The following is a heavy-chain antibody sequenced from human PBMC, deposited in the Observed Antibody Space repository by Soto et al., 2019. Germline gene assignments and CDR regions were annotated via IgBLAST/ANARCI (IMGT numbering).Heavy chain of an antibody. Sequence: TLSHTCAVSGGSLSSGGYSWSWIRQPPGKGLEWIGYIYHSGSTYYNPSLKSRVTISVDRSKNQISLKLSSVTAADTAVYYCARECFSRYWYYYYVLDVCGQRSSDIGSS. CDR3: ARECFSRYWYYYYVLDV. D-gene: IGHD2-8*02. CDR1: GGSLSSGGYS. J-gene: IGHJ6*01. CDR2: IYHSGST. V-gene: IGHV4-30-2*01.